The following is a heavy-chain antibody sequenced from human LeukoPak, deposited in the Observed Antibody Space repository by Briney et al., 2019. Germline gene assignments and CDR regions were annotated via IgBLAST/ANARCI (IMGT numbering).Heavy chain of an antibody. Sequence: GGSLRLSCAASGFTFSNYWMSWVRQAPGKGLEWAANIKQDGSEKYYVDSVKGRFTISRDNAKNSLSLQMNSLGAEDTAVYYCAILEQWLALDHWGQGTLVRVSS. D-gene: IGHD6-19*01. CDR2: IKQDGSEK. V-gene: IGHV3-7*02. CDR3: AILEQWLALDH. J-gene: IGHJ4*02. CDR1: GFTFSNYW.